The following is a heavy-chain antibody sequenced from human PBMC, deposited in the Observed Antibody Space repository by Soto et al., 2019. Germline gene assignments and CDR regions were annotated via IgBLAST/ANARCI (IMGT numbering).Heavy chain of an antibody. V-gene: IGHV4-31*03. J-gene: IGHJ4*02. D-gene: IGHD2-15*01. CDR3: ARVLGYCSGGNCYPDY. Sequence: QVQLQESGPGLLKPSQTLSLTCTVSVGSISSGSYYWSWIRQHPGKGLEWIGYIYYSGYTYYNPSLKSRVTISLVTSTNQFSLKLSSVTAADTAVYYCARVLGYCSGGNCYPDYWGQGPLVTVSS. CDR2: IYYSGYT. CDR1: VGSISSGSYY.